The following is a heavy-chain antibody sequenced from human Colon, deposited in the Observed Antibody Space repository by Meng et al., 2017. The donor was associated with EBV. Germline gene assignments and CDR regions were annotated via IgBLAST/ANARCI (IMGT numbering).Heavy chain of an antibody. CDR3: ARYRLQNDYGDQLYYFDY. CDR1: GGFITSENW. D-gene: IGHD4-17*01. J-gene: IGHJ4*02. Sequence: QVQLQESGARLVKPSGXLSLNCXVSGGFITSENWWTWVRQPPGKGLEWIGEIHYTGSTNYNPSLKSRVTISIDNSKHQFSLNLTSLTAADTAVYYCARYRLQNDYGDQLYYFDYLGQGSLVTVSS. CDR2: IHYTGST. V-gene: IGHV4-4*02.